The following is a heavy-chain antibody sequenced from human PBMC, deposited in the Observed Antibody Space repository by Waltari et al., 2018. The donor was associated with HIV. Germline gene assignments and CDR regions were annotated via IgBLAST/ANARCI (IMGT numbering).Heavy chain of an antibody. V-gene: IGHV4-34*01. J-gene: IGHJ4*02. CDR2: VNHSGNI. Sequence: QVQLQQSGAGLLKPSETLSLTCTVPGGFFSGYYWSWLRQPPGQGMEWIGGVNHSGNINDTPSLKSRLMISVDTSKSQFSLRLKSVTAADTAVYYCSREGYGGNPANDFDFWGQGTLVSVSS. CDR1: GGFFSGYY. CDR3: SREGYGGNPANDFDF. D-gene: IGHD2-15*01.